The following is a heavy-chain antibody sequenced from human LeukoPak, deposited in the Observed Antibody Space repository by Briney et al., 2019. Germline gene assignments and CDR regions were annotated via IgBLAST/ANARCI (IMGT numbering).Heavy chain of an antibody. CDR1: GCSITSYY. D-gene: IGHD3-10*01. Sequence: SETLSLTCTVSGCSITSYYWSWIRQPAGKGLEWIGRIHTSGSTNYNPSLKSRVTMSVDTSKNQFSLRLSSVTAADTAVYYCARVRRQGILFDYWGQGTLVSVSS. J-gene: IGHJ4*02. CDR3: ARVRRQGILFDY. V-gene: IGHV4-4*07. CDR2: IHTSGST.